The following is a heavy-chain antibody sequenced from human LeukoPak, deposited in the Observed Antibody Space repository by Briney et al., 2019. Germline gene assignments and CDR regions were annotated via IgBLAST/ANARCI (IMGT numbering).Heavy chain of an antibody. D-gene: IGHD6-19*01. J-gene: IGHJ4*02. Sequence: GGSLRLSCAASGFTFSSYAMHWVRQAPGKGLEWVAVISYDGSNKYYADSVKGRFTISRDNSKNTLYLQMNSLRAEDTAVYYCARDTQCSSGWYCYFDYWGQETLVTVSS. CDR2: ISYDGSNK. V-gene: IGHV3-30*04. CDR1: GFTFSSYA. CDR3: ARDTQCSSGWYCYFDY.